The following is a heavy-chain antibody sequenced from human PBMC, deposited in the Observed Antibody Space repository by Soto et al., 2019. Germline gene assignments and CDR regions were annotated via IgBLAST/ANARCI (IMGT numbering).Heavy chain of an antibody. CDR2: IYYSGRT. CDR3: ARDWNSGYDP. Sequence: QVQLQESGPGLVKPSETLSLICTVSGDSINNYYWSWIRQPPGKGLEWIGYIYYSGRTDYNPSLKSRVTISVDTSKNQFSLKLSSVTAADTAVYYWARDWNSGYDPWGQGTLVTVS. J-gene: IGHJ5*02. D-gene: IGHD5-12*01. CDR1: GDSINNYY. V-gene: IGHV4-59*01.